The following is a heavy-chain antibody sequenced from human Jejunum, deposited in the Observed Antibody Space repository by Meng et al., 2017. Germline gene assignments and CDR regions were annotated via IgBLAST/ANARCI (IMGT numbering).Heavy chain of an antibody. CDR3: ATSGGGFDY. CDR1: AYTFTNYD. J-gene: IGHJ4*02. Sequence: HVQLVQSGFELKKPGASVKVSCMASAYTFTNYDINWVRQAPGQGLEWMGWINTKTGNPMYAQGFTGRFVFSLDTSVSTAHLHISTLTPEDTAVYYCATSGGGFDYWGQGTLVTVSS. D-gene: IGHD1-26*01. CDR2: INTKTGNP. V-gene: IGHV7-4-1*02.